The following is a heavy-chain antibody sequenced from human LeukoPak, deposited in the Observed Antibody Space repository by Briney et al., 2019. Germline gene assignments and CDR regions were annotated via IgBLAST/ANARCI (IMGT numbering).Heavy chain of an antibody. D-gene: IGHD3-10*01. CDR3: ARDGVLLWFGELFPFDY. J-gene: IGHJ4*02. CDR2: IKQDGSEK. V-gene: IGHV3-7*01. CDR1: GFTFSSYE. Sequence: GGSLRLSCAASGFTFSSYEMNWVRQAPGKGLEWVANIKQDGSEKYYVDSVKGRFTISRDDAKNSLYLQMNSLRAEDTAVYYCARDGVLLWFGELFPFDYWGQGTLVTVSS.